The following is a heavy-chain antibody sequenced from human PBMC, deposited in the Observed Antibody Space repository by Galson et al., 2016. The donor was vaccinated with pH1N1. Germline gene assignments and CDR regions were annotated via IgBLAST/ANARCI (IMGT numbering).Heavy chain of an antibody. D-gene: IGHD4-17*01. CDR3: ARQNDYGDYRGDALDI. J-gene: IGHJ3*02. Sequence: QSGAEVKKPGESLKISCKGSGYSFSSSWIGWVRQVPGKGLEWMGIIYLGGSHIRYSPSFQGQVTISDDKSINIVYLQWSSLKASDTAIYYCARQNDYGDYRGDALDIWGQGTMVIVSS. CDR1: GYSFSSSW. V-gene: IGHV5-51*01. CDR2: IYLGGSHI.